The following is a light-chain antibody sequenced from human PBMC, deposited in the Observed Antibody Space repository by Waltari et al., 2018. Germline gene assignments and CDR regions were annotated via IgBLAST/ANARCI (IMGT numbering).Light chain of an antibody. V-gene: IGKV4-1*01. CDR2: WAS. CDR1: QSVLYSSNNKNY. CDR3: QQYYSTPIT. J-gene: IGKJ5*01. Sequence: DIVMTQSPNSLAVSLGERATINFTSSQSVLYSSNNKNYLAWYQQKPGQPPKLVVYWASTRESGVPDRFSGSGSGTDFTLTISSLQAEDVAVYYCQQYYSTPITFGQGTRLEIK.